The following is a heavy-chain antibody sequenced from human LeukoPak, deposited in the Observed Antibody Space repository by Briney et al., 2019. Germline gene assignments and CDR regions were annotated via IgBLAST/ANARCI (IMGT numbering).Heavy chain of an antibody. V-gene: IGHV4-34*01. CDR2: INHSGNT. D-gene: IGHD3-22*01. J-gene: IGHJ4*02. Sequence: ETLSLTCAVYGGSFSGYYWSWIRQPPGKGLEWIGEINHSGNTNYNPSLKSRVTISVDTSKNQFSLKLSSVTAADTAVYYCARGHYYDSSGYYGYWGGGSLVTVSS. CDR1: GGSFSGYY. CDR3: ARGHYYDSSGYYGY.